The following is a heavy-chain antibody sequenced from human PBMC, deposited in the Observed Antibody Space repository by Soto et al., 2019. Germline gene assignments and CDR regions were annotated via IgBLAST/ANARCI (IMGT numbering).Heavy chain of an antibody. V-gene: IGHV2-5*02. J-gene: IGHJ4*02. CDR2: FYWDDDR. CDR1: GFSLSTSGVG. Sequence: QITLKESGPTLVKPTQTLTLTCTFSGFSLSTSGVGVGRVRQPPGKALEWLTLFYWDDDRRYNPSLKSRLTFSKDTSKNQVVLRMTNMDPVDTAIYYCAHGSSIVGAPAFDYWGQGILVTVSS. CDR3: AHGSSIVGAPAFDY. D-gene: IGHD1-26*01.